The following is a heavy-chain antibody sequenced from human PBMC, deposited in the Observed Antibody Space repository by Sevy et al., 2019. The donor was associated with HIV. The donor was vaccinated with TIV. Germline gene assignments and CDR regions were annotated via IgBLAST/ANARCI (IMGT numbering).Heavy chain of an antibody. CDR1: GFTFSSYA. D-gene: IGHD3-10*01. Sequence: GGSLRLSCAASGFTFSSYAMSWVRQAPGKGLEWVSAISGSGGSTYYADSVKGRFTISRDNSKNTLYLQMNSLRAEDTAVYYCAKLPFGATYYYYYMDVWGKGTTVTVSS. J-gene: IGHJ6*03. V-gene: IGHV3-23*01. CDR3: AKLPFGATYYYYYMDV. CDR2: ISGSGGST.